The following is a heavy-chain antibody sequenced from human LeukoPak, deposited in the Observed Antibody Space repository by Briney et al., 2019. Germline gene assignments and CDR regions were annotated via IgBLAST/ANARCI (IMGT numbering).Heavy chain of an antibody. CDR1: GFTFSSYA. Sequence: GGSLRLSCAASGFTFSSYAMSWVREAPGKGLEWGSAISGSGGSTYYVDSVKGRFTISRDNSKNTLYLQMNSLRAEDTAVYYCARDFRHCGGDCYSERHYYFDFWGQGTLVTVSS. D-gene: IGHD2-21*02. J-gene: IGHJ4*02. CDR3: ARDFRHCGGDCYSERHYYFDF. CDR2: ISGSGGST. V-gene: IGHV3-23*01.